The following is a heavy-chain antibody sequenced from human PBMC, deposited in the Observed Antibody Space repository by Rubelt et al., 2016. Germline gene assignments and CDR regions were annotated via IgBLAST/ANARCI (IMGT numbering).Heavy chain of an antibody. CDR1: GFTFSSYA. J-gene: IGHJ4*02. CDR2: ISGRGGCQ. CDR3: ATVPIRTVTSTFDY. D-gene: IGHD4-17*01. Sequence: EVQLLESGGGLVQPGGSLRLSCAASGFTFSSYAMSWVRQAQGKGLEWVSAISGRGGCQYYADSVKGRFTSSRDKSENTLYLQMNSLRAEDTAVYYCATVPIRTVTSTFDYWGQGTLVTVSS. V-gene: IGHV3-23*01.